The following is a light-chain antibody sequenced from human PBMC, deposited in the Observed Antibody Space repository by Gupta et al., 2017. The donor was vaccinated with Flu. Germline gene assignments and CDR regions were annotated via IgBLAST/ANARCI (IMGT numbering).Light chain of an antibody. Sequence: LLSSGGDRVITTCAANNDSGNYLTWYQQKPGKAPRLLIYGASSRATGVPDRFSGSGSVTDFSLTISSLEPEDFAVYYCQQNCSFPWTFVQGTKVEIK. CDR2: GAS. CDR1: NDSGNY. CDR3: QQNCSFPWT. V-gene: IGKV3-20*01. J-gene: IGKJ1*01.